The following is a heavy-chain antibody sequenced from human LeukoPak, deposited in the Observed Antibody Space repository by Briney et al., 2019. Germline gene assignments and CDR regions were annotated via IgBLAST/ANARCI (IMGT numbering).Heavy chain of an antibody. Sequence: SQTLSLTCTVSGSSIRSPAYYWSWIRQYPGKGLEWIGYMYYTGSTYYNPSLKSRVTISADTSKNQFSLMLSSVTAADTAVYFCARDAEYYYGSGLYSSGVDVWGPGTTVTVSS. V-gene: IGHV4-31*03. D-gene: IGHD3-10*01. CDR1: GSSIRSPAYY. CDR2: MYYTGST. J-gene: IGHJ6*02. CDR3: ARDAEYYYGSGLYSSGVDV.